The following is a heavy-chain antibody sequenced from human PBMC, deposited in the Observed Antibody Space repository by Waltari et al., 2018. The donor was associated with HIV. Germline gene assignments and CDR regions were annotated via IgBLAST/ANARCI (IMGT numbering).Heavy chain of an antibody. D-gene: IGHD3-16*01. Sequence: QVYLMESGGGVVQPGGSLKLSCAASGFTSSSYGMHWVRQAPGKGLGWVAVIWSDGYNKFYADSVRGRFTFSRDNSKYTLSLQMNSLRAEDTALYYCVKERGPFNGFDIWGQGTMVTVSS. V-gene: IGHV3-33*06. CDR2: IWSDGYNK. J-gene: IGHJ3*02. CDR1: GFTSSSYG. CDR3: VKERGPFNGFDI.